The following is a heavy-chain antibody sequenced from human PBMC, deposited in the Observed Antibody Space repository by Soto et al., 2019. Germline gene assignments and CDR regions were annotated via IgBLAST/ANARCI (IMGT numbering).Heavy chain of an antibody. Sequence: GGSLRLSCAASGFTLSSYVMHWVRQAPGKGPEWVARISYAGNDNYYADSVKGRFTISRDNSKKTLYLQMTSLRADDTAVYYCARDRQQWLEPAGGALPFWGQGTMVTVSS. J-gene: IGHJ3*01. CDR2: ISYAGNDN. V-gene: IGHV3-30-3*01. CDR1: GFTLSSYV. D-gene: IGHD6-19*01. CDR3: ARDRQQWLEPAGGALPF.